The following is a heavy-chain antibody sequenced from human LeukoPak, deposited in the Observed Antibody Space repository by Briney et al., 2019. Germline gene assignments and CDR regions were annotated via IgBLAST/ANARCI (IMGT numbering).Heavy chain of an antibody. J-gene: IGHJ6*03. CDR1: GFTFSNAW. D-gene: IGHD2-2*01. Sequence: GGSLRLSCAASGFTFSNAWMSWVRQAPGKGLEWVGRIKSKTDGGTTDYAAPVKGRFTISRDDSKNTLYLQMNSLKTEDTAVYYCTTGGLGYCSSTSCYDYYYMDVWGKGTTVTVSS. V-gene: IGHV3-15*01. CDR3: TTGGLGYCSSTSCYDYYYMDV. CDR2: IKSKTDGGTT.